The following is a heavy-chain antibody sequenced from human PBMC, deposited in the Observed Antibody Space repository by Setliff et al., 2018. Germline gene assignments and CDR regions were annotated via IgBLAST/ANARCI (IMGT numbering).Heavy chain of an antibody. V-gene: IGHV1-46*01. CDR1: GYTFVRYY. CDR3: ARAGDAAAGRKGVFEY. Sequence: ASVKVSCKASGYTFVRYYMYWVRQAPGQGPAWMGTINPGGGSTSYAERFQDRITLTRNTSTSTIYMEMSSLTSEVTAMYYCARAGDAAAGRKGVFEYWGQGSLVTVSS. CDR2: INPGGGST. D-gene: IGHD6-13*01. J-gene: IGHJ4*02.